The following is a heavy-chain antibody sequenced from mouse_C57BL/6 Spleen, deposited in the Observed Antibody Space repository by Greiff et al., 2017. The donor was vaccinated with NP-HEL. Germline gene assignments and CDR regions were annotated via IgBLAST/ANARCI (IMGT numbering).Heavy chain of an antibody. Sequence: EVQGVESGGGLVKPGGSLKLSCAASGFTFSSYAMSWVRQTPEKRLEWVATISDGGSYTYYPDNVKGRFTISRDNAKNNLYLQMSHLKSEDTAMYYCASDRELGRGGYFDDWGQGTTLTVSS. CDR2: ISDGGSYT. V-gene: IGHV5-4*01. CDR3: ASDRELGRGGYFDD. CDR1: GFTFSSYA. D-gene: IGHD4-1*01. J-gene: IGHJ2*01.